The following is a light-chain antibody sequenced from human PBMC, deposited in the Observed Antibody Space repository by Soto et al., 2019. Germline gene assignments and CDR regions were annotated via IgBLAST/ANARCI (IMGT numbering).Light chain of an antibody. J-gene: IGKJ1*01. Sequence: PMTPSPSSLSASVGDRVIITCRADHSINNYLNWYQQKPGQVPKLLIYAASTLQSGGPSRFSGSGSGRVFPLTINSLQPEDFATYYCQQSYSTLGTFGRGTRVEI. CDR1: HSINNY. CDR2: AAS. CDR3: QQSYSTLGT. V-gene: IGKV1-39*01.